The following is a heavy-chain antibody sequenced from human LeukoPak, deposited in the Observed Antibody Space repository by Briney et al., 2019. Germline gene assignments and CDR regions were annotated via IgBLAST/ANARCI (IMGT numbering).Heavy chain of an antibody. D-gene: IGHD5-12*01. CDR2: TYSGGST. V-gene: IGHV3-53*05. J-gene: IGHJ4*02. Sequence: PGGSLRLSCAASGFTVSTNYMNWVRQAPGKGLEWVSVTYSGGSTFYTDYVKGRFTISRDNSKNTLYLQMNSLRAEDTAVYYCAKDRQWSGYDWGGFDYWGQGTLVTVSS. CDR1: GFTVSTNY. CDR3: AKDRQWSGYDWGGFDY.